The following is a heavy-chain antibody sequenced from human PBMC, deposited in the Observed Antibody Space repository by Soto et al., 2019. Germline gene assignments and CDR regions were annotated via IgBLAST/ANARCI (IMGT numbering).Heavy chain of an antibody. CDR1: GGSLNYYY. Sequence: QVQLQQWGAGLLKPSETLSLTCAVYGGSLNYYYWSWIRQPPGKGLEWIGEINPNGSTKYNPSLKSRVSMSIDTSANQLSLKLSSVTAADTAVYYCARTSKLEYWGQGTLVTVSS. J-gene: IGHJ4*02. CDR2: INPNGST. V-gene: IGHV4-34*01. CDR3: ARTSKLEY.